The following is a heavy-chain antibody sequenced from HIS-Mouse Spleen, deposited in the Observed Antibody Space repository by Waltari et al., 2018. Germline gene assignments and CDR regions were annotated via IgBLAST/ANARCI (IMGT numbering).Heavy chain of an antibody. V-gene: IGHV2-70*15. Sequence: QVTLRESGPALVKPTQTLTLTCPFPGFSPSTSGICVSWIRQPPGKPLEWLARIHWEADKDYSTSLKTRLTISKDTSKNQVVLTMTNMDPVDTATYYCARIAEGYSSGWYAFDYWGQGTLVTVSS. CDR3: ARIAEGYSSGWYAFDY. CDR2: IHWEADK. CDR1: GFSPSTSGIC. J-gene: IGHJ4*02. D-gene: IGHD6-19*01.